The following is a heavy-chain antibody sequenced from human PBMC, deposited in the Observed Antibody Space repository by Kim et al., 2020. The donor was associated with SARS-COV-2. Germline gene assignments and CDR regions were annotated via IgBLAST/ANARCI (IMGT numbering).Heavy chain of an antibody. D-gene: IGHD3-10*01. Sequence: GGSLRLSCAASGFTFSSHDMHWVRQATGEGLEWVSGITPAGDTYYAGSVKGRFTISRENARNTLYLQMNSLRAGDTAVYYCARASSGFDLWGRGTLVSVSS. CDR2: ITPAGDT. V-gene: IGHV3-13*01. J-gene: IGHJ2*01. CDR3: ARASSGFDL. CDR1: GFTFSSHD.